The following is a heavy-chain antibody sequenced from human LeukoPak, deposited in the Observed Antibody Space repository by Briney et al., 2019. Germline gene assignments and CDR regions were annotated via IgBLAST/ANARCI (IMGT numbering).Heavy chain of an antibody. D-gene: IGHD6-13*01. V-gene: IGHV3-74*01. CDR1: GFTFSDYW. Sequence: GGSLRLSCAASGFTFSDYWMHWVRQAPGKGLGWVSRVNRDGSSTSYADSVKGRFTVSRDNAKNTLSLQMNSLRAEDTAVYYCARDRSRSAAGDTYWGQGTLVTVSS. J-gene: IGHJ4*02. CDR2: VNRDGSST. CDR3: ARDRSRSAAGDTY.